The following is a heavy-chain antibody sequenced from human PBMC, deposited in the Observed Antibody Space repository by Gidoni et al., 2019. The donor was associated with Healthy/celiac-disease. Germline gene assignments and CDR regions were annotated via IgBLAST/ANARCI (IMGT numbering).Heavy chain of an antibody. V-gene: IGHV4-39*01. D-gene: IGHD6-13*01. J-gene: IGHJ5*02. CDR1: GGSISSSSYY. CDR2: IYYSGST. CDR3: ARPLAAVPGYNWFDP. Sequence: QLQLQESGPGLVKPSETLSPTCTVSGGSISSSSYYWGWIRQPPGKGLEWIGSIYYSGSTYYNPSLKSRVTISVDTSKNQFSLKLSSVTAADTAVYYCARPLAAVPGYNWFDPWGQGTLVTVSS.